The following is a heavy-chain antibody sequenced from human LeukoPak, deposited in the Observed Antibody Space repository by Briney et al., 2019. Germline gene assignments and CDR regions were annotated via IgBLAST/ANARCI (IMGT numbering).Heavy chain of an antibody. CDR1: GFTFSSYG. Sequence: GGSLRLSCAASGFTFSSYGMPWVRQAPGKGLEWVAVISYDGNNKYYADSVKGRFTISRDNSKNTLYLQMNSLRVEDTAVYYCARDPDFYDSSGYSDYWGQGTLVTVSS. CDR3: ARDPDFYDSSGYSDY. CDR2: ISYDGNNK. D-gene: IGHD3-22*01. V-gene: IGHV3-30*03. J-gene: IGHJ4*02.